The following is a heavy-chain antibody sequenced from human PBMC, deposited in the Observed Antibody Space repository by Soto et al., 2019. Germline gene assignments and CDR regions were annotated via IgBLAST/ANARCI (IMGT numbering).Heavy chain of an antibody. J-gene: IGHJ4*02. D-gene: IGHD2-2*01. Sequence: QVQLQESGPGLVKPSQTLSLTCTVSGGSITSSGYYWSWIRQHPGEGLEWIGFTSNSGSTSYNPSRKSRVTIAVDTSSNQFSLNLKSVPAADTAVYYCARGGGSTKVDYWGQGTLVTVSP. CDR1: GGSITSSGYY. CDR2: TSNSGST. V-gene: IGHV4-31*03. CDR3: ARGGGSTKVDY.